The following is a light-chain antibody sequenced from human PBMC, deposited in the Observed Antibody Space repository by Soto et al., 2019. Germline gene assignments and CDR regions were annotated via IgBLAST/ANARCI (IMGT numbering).Light chain of an antibody. CDR2: WAS. Sequence: DIVMTQSPDSLAVSLGERATINCKSSQSVLYSSNNKNYLAWYQQKPGQPPKLLIYWASTRESGVPDRFSDSGSGTDFTLTISSLQAEDVAVYYCQQYYSTLITFGQGTRLE. CDR1: QSVLYSSNNKNY. V-gene: IGKV4-1*01. CDR3: QQYYSTLIT. J-gene: IGKJ5*01.